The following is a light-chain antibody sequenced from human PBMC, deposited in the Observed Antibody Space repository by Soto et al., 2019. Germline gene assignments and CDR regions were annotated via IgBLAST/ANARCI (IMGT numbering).Light chain of an antibody. CDR1: QSVSAN. Sequence: EIVMTQSPATLSVSPGERATLSCRASQSVSANLAWYQQKPGQAPRLLIYGASTRATGIPARFSGSGSGTKFTLTISSLQSEDFAVYCCQQYNNWPQTFGQGTKVEIK. CDR2: GAS. CDR3: QQYNNWPQT. V-gene: IGKV3-15*01. J-gene: IGKJ1*01.